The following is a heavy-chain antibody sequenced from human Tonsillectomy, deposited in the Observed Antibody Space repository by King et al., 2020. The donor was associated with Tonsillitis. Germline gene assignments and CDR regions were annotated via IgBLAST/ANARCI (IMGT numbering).Heavy chain of an antibody. D-gene: IGHD4-17*01. CDR1: GFTVSSKY. J-gene: IGHJ6*02. CDR3: ARSDYADYYYAMDV. V-gene: IGHV3-53*04. CDR2: IYSGVTT. Sequence: VQLVESGGGLVQPGGSRRLSCAASGFTVSSKYMSWVRQAPGKGLEWVSVIYSGVTTYYADSVKGRFTISRNNSKNTLHLQMNSLRAEDTAVYYRARSDYADYYYAMDVWGQGTTVTVSS.